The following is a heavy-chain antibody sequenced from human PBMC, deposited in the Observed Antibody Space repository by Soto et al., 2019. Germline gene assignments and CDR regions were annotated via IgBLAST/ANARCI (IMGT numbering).Heavy chain of an antibody. CDR2: IYNSGST. J-gene: IGHJ2*01. D-gene: IGHD4-17*01. CDR1: GGSVNSGSYY. CDR3: ARDLDYADSLGWYFDI. Sequence: SVTLSVTCTVSGGSVNSGSYYWSWIRQPPGEGLEWIGYIYNSGSTNYNPSLKSRVTVSVDTSKNQFSLKLSSVTAADTAVYYCARDLDYADSLGWYFDIWGRGALVTVSS. V-gene: IGHV4-61*01.